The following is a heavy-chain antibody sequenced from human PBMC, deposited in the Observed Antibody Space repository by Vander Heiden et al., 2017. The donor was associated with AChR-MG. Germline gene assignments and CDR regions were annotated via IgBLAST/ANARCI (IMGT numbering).Heavy chain of an antibody. CDR2: IIPILGIA. CDR1: GGPFSSYT. CDR3: ARDRGVGATGKFDY. V-gene: IGHV1-69*08. J-gene: IGHJ4*02. D-gene: IGHD1-26*01. Sequence: QVQLVQSGAEVTKPGSSVKVSCKASGGPFSSYTISWVRQAPGQGLEGMGRIIPILGIANYEKKFQGRVTITADKSTSTAYMELSSRRSEDTAVYYCARDRGVGATGKFDYWGQGTLVTVSS.